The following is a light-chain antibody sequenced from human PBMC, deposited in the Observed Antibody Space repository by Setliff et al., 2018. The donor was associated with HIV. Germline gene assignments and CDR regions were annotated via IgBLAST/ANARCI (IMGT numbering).Light chain of an antibody. Sequence: QSALTQPASVSGSPGQSITISCTGTSSDIGANNYVSWYQQHPDTAPKLILYDVIKRPSGISNRFSGSKSGNTASLTISGLQAEDEADYYCSSYTNSGTVIGGGTQLTVL. J-gene: IGLJ2*01. CDR2: DVI. CDR3: SSYTNSGTV. CDR1: SSDIGANNY. V-gene: IGLV2-14*03.